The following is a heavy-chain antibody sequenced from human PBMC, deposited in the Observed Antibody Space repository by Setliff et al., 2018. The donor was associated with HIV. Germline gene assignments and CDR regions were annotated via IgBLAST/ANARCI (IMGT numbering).Heavy chain of an antibody. V-gene: IGHV1-69*13. J-gene: IGHJ4*02. CDR1: GGTFSTFSSSA. D-gene: IGHD1-7*01. Sequence: SVQVSCKASGGTFSTFSSSAISWVRQAPGQGLEWMGGVIPIFGTPKYPQKFQGRVTITADDSTTTAYMELSRLKPDDTAIYYCATALTANWNYEPHFDYWGQGSLVTVSS. CDR2: VIPIFGTP. CDR3: ATALTANWNYEPHFDY.